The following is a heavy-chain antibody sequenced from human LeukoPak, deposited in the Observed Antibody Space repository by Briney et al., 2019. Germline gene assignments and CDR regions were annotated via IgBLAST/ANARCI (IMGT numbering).Heavy chain of an antibody. J-gene: IGHJ4*02. CDR2: IKSKTYGGTK. Sequence: TGGSLRLSCAASGFTFSNAWMSWVRQAPGKGLEWVGRIKSKTYGGTKDYAATVKGRFTISRDDSKNTLYLQMNSLKTEDTAVYYCTTETHYDILTGYYLFDYWGQGTLVTVSS. V-gene: IGHV3-15*01. D-gene: IGHD3-9*01. CDR3: TTETHYDILTGYYLFDY. CDR1: GFTFSNAW.